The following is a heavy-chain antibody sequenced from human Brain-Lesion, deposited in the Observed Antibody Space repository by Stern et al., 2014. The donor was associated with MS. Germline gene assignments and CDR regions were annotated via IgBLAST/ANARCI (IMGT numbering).Heavy chain of an antibody. D-gene: IGHD1-26*01. CDR3: ARGHWELLGNNYFDS. CDR1: GASISSGTSY. Sequence: QMQLVESGPGLVKPSQTLSLTCTVSGASISSGTSYCSWIRQPAGGGLEWIGRLPASGATYYNPSLKSRFTISGDTSKTQFSLNLNSVTAADTAVYYCARGHWELLGNNYFDSWGQGTLVTVSS. CDR2: LPASGAT. V-gene: IGHV4-61*02. J-gene: IGHJ4*02.